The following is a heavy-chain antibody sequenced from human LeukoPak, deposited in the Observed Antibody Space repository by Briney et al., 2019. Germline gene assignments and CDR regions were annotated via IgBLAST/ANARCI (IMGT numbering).Heavy chain of an antibody. CDR1: GGSFSGYY. CDR2: INHSGST. Sequence: PSETLSLTCAVYGGSFSGYYWSWIRQPPGKGLEWIGEINHSGSTNYNPSLKSRVTISVDTSKNQFSLKLSSVTAADTAVYYCARAIRSGWYYYYYYYMDVWGKGTTVTVSS. CDR3: ARAIRSGWYYYYYYYMDV. V-gene: IGHV4-34*01. J-gene: IGHJ6*03. D-gene: IGHD6-19*01.